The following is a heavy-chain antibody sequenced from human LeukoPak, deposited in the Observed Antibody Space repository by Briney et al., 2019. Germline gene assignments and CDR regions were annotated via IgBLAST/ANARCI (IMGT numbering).Heavy chain of an antibody. J-gene: IGHJ4*02. CDR2: IYLSGRT. CDR1: GDSIRSSSYY. Sequence: SETLSLTCTVSGDSIRSSSYYWGWIRQPPGKGLGWIGSIYLSGRTYYNPSLKSRVTISVDTSKNQFSLKLSAVTAADTAVYYCARDGRWELPLEYWGQGTLVTVSS. CDR3: ARDGRWELPLEY. V-gene: IGHV4-39*02. D-gene: IGHD1-26*01.